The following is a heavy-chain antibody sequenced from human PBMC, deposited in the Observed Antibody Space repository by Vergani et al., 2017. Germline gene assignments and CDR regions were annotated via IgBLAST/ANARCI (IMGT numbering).Heavy chain of an antibody. Sequence: QVQLVQSGAEVKKPGSSVKVSCKASGATFRSNTISWVRQVPGQGLEWMGRNIPVLGKTKYAQDFQGRLTITADTSTSTAYMELTSLRSQDTAVYYCARDPRGYGGDPEDYYY. CDR3: ARDPRGYGGDPEDYYY. D-gene: IGHD2-21*02. CDR2: NIPVLGKT. CDR1: GATFRSNT. V-gene: IGHV1-69*08. J-gene: IGHJ6*01.